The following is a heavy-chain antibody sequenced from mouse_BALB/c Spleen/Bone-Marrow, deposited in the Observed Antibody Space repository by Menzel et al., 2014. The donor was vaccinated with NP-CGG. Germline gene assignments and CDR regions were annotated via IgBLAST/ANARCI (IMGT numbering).Heavy chain of an antibody. V-gene: IGHV14-3*02. CDR1: GFNIKDTY. Sequence: EVMLVESGAELVKPGASVKLSCTASGFNIKDTYMHWVKQRPEQGLEWIGRIDPANGNTKYDPKFQGKATITADTSSNTAYLQLSSLTSEDTAAYYCARYYYGSSLFDYWGQGTTLTVSS. CDR3: ARYYYGSSLFDY. D-gene: IGHD1-1*01. CDR2: IDPANGNT. J-gene: IGHJ2*01.